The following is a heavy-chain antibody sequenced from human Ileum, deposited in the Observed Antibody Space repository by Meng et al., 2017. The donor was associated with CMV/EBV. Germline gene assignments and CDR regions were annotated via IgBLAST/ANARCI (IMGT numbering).Heavy chain of an antibody. V-gene: IGHV2-5*02. D-gene: IGHD4-17*01. CDR2: IYWDDDK. CDR1: GFSLSTSGVG. CDR3: ARSGLRGIYVDY. J-gene: IGHJ4*02. Sequence: QITLKESGPTLVKPPPTPTLTWTFSGFSLSTSGVGVGWICQPPGKALEWLALIYWDDDKRYSPSLKSRLTITKDTSKNQVVLTMTNMDPVDTATYYCARSGLRGIYVDYWGQGTLVTVSS.